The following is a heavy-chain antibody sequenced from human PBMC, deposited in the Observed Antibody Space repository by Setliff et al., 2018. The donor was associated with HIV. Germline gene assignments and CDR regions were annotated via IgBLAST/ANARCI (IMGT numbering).Heavy chain of an antibody. Sequence: SETLSLTCTVTGGSISSGRYYWTWIRQPAGKGLEWIGRIYTSGSTNYNPPLKSRVTISVDTSKNQFSLKLSSATAADTAVYYCARVWRPTYSSSWYSGAFDIWGQG. J-gene: IGHJ3*02. CDR2: IYTSGST. CDR1: GGSISSGRYY. D-gene: IGHD6-13*01. V-gene: IGHV4-61*02. CDR3: ARVWRPTYSSSWYSGAFDI.